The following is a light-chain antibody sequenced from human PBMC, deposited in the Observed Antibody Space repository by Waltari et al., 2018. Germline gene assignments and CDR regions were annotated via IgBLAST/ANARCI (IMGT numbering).Light chain of an antibody. CDR2: EGS. V-gene: IGLV2-23*01. CDR3: CSYAGSNSWV. CDR1: SRDVGSYNL. J-gene: IGLJ3*02. Sequence: QSALTQPASVSGSPGQSITISCTGTSRDVGSYNLFPWYQQHPGKVPKFMLYEGSERPSGVSNRFSGTKSGNTATLTISGLQAEDEADYYCCSYAGSNSWVFGGGTKLTVV.